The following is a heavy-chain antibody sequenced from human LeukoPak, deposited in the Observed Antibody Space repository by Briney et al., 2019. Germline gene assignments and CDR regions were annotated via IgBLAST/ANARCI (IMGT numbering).Heavy chain of an antibody. CDR2: INHSGST. D-gene: IGHD3-10*01. J-gene: IGHJ4*02. CDR3: ARHARRITMVRGKFDY. CDR1: GGSFSGYY. Sequence: PSETLSLTCAVYGGSFSGYYWSWIRQPPGKGLEWIGEINHSGSTNYNPSLKSRVTISVDTSKNQFSLKLSSVTAADTAVYYCARHARRITMVRGKFDYWGQGTLVTVSS. V-gene: IGHV4-34*01.